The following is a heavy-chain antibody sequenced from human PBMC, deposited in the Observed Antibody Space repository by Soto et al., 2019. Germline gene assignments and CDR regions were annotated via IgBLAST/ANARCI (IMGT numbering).Heavy chain of an antibody. CDR2: INSDGSST. J-gene: IGHJ6*02. D-gene: IGHD3-10*01. Sequence: VGSLRLSCAASGFTFSSYWMHWVRQAPGKGLVWVSRINSDGSSTSYADSVKGRFTISRDNAKNTLYLQMNSLRAEDTAVYYCARDIERTMAHPPHYGMDVWGQGTTVTVSS. CDR1: GFTFSSYW. V-gene: IGHV3-74*01. CDR3: ARDIERTMAHPPHYGMDV.